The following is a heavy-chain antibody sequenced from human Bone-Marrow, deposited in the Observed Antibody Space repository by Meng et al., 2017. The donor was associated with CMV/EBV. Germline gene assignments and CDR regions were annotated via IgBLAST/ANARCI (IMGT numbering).Heavy chain of an antibody. J-gene: IGHJ6*02. CDR2: ITQDGSEK. D-gene: IGHD2-2*01. Sequence: GESKKISCAASRFTFSSYWMSWVRQAPVKGLEWVANITQDGSEKYYVDSVKGRFTISRDNAKKSSYLQMNSVRAEGTAVYYCAIDIVVVPASSVTYYYCGMVVWGQGTTVTVSS. CDR1: RFTFSSYW. V-gene: IGHV3-7*01. CDR3: AIDIVVVPASSVTYYYCGMVV.